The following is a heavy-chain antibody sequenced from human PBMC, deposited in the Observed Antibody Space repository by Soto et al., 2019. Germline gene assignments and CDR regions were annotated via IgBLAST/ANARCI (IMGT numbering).Heavy chain of an antibody. Sequence: PGGSLRLSCAASGFTFSSYGMHWVRQAPGKGLEWVAVISYGGSNKYYADSVKGRFTISRDNSKNTLYLQMNSLRAEDTAVYYCAKSRGYYYGSGSYYREDTDYYYYGMDVWGQGTTVTVSS. D-gene: IGHD3-10*01. CDR2: ISYGGSNK. J-gene: IGHJ6*02. V-gene: IGHV3-30*18. CDR1: GFTFSSYG. CDR3: AKSRGYYYGSGSYYREDTDYYYYGMDV.